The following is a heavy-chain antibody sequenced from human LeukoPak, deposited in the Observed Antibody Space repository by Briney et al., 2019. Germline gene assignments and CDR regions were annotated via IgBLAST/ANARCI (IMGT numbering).Heavy chain of an antibody. CDR2: IKQDGREI. CDR3: ARGRGHSGYDLYDY. D-gene: IGHD5-12*01. V-gene: IGHV3-7*01. Sequence: GGSLRLSCAASGFTFSNYWMGWVRQAPGKGREGVANIKQDGREIYYVDSVKGRFTISRDTAKDSLYLQMNSLRAEATAVYYCARGRGHSGYDLYDYWGQGTLVTVSS. CDR1: GFTFSNYW. J-gene: IGHJ4*02.